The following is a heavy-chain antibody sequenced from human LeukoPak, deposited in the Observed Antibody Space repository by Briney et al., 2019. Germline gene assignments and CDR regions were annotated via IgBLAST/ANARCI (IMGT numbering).Heavy chain of an antibody. V-gene: IGHV4-34*01. Sequence: SETLSLTCGVYGGSFSDYYWSWIRQPPGKGLEWIGEINHSGTTNYNLSLQSRVTISVDMSKNQFSLKLSSVTAADTAVYYCARGRGDCSGGSCSLCYFDSWGQGTLVTVSS. J-gene: IGHJ4*02. CDR1: GGSFSDYY. D-gene: IGHD2-15*01. CDR2: INHSGTT. CDR3: ARGRGDCSGGSCSLCYFDS.